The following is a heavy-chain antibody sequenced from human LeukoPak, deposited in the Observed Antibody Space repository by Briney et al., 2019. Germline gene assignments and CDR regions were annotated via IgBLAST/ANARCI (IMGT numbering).Heavy chain of an antibody. CDR1: GFTFSSYE. J-gene: IGHJ6*02. D-gene: IGHD3-22*01. CDR3: ARDTRGSITMIPLDV. Sequence: GGSLRLSCAASGFTFSSYEMNWVRQAPGKGLEWVSYISSSGSTIYYADSVKGRFTISRDNAKNSLYLQMNSLRAEDTAVYYCARDTRGSITMIPLDVWGQGTTVTVSS. V-gene: IGHV3-48*03. CDR2: ISSSGSTI.